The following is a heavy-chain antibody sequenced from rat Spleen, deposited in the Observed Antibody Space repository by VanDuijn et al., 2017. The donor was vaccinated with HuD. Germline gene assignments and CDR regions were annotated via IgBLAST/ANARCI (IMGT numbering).Heavy chain of an antibody. Sequence: QVQLKESGPGLVQPSQTLSLTCTVSGFSPTSFHVSWVRQPPGKGLEWMGVIWTGGTTAYNSLLKSRLGISRDTSKSQVFLKMNRLQTEDTAIYFCVRERVPGFAFYFDYWGQGVMVTVSS. J-gene: IGHJ2*01. V-gene: IGHV2-43*01. CDR2: IWTGGTT. CDR1: GFSPTSFH. CDR3: VRERVPGFAFYFDY. D-gene: IGHD1-4*01.